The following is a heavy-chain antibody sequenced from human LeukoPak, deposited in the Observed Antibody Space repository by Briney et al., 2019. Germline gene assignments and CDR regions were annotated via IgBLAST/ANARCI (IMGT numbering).Heavy chain of an antibody. J-gene: IGHJ6*03. CDR2: INHSGST. CDR1: GGSFSGYY. CDR3: AKKDRGNSGYYYYYMDV. Sequence: SETLSLTCAVYGGSFSGYYWSWIRQPPGKGLEWTGEINHSGSTNYNPSLKSRVTISVDTSKNQFSLKLSSVTAADTAVYYCAKKDRGNSGYYYYYMDVWGKGTTVTVSS. V-gene: IGHV4-34*01. D-gene: IGHD5-12*01.